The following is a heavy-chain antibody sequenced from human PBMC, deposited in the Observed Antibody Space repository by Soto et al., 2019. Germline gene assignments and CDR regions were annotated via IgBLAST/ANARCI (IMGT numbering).Heavy chain of an antibody. D-gene: IGHD6-19*01. CDR3: AKDRGSGWFVELDY. J-gene: IGHJ4*02. CDR1: GFTFSSYA. CDR2: ISGRGTTT. V-gene: IGHV3-23*01. Sequence: VQLLESGGGLVQPGGSLRLSCAASGFTFSSYAMNWVRLAPGKGLEWVAVISGRGTTTYYADSAKGRFTISRDNSNNTLYLQMNSLRAEDTAVYYCAKDRGSGWFVELDYWGQGTLVTVSS.